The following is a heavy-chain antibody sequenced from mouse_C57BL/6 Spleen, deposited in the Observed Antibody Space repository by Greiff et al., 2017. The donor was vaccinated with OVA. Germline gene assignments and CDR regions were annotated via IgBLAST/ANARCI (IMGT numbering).Heavy chain of an antibody. D-gene: IGHD3-2*02. CDR3: ARRDSGYVWFAY. V-gene: IGHV1-50*01. CDR1: GYTFTSYW. CDR2: IDPSDSYT. J-gene: IGHJ3*01. Sequence: VQLQQPGAELVKPGASVKLSCKASGYTFTSYWMQWVKQRPGQGLEWIGEIDPSDSYTNYNQKFKGKATLTVDTSSSTAYMQLSSLTSEDSAVYYCARRDSGYVWFAYWGQGTLVTVSA.